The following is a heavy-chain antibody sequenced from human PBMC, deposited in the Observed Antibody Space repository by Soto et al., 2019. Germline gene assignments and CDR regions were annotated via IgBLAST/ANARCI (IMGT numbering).Heavy chain of an antibody. CDR1: GGTFSSYA. D-gene: IGHD3-10*01. CDR2: IIPIFGTA. Sequence: AASVKVSCKASGGTFSSYAISWVRQAPGQGLEWMGGIIPIFGTANYAQKFQGRVTITADKSTSTAYMELSSLRSEDTAVYYCARGWADYYGSGSYLMHYYYYGMDVWGQGTTVTVSS. V-gene: IGHV1-69*06. CDR3: ARGWADYYGSGSYLMHYYYYGMDV. J-gene: IGHJ6*02.